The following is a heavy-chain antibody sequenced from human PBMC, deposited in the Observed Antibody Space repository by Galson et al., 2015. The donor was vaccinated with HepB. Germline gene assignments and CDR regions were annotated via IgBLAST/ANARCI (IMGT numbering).Heavy chain of an antibody. V-gene: IGHV3-49*04. Sequence: SLRLSCAASGFTFGDYAMSWVRQAPGKGLEWVGFIRSKAYGGTTEYAASVKGRFTISRDDSKSIAYLQMNSLKTEDTAVYYCTRVRYSSGWYRVRYYGMDVWGQGTTVTVSS. CDR2: IRSKAYGGTT. CDR1: GFTFGDYA. J-gene: IGHJ6*02. CDR3: TRVRYSSGWYRVRYYGMDV. D-gene: IGHD6-19*01.